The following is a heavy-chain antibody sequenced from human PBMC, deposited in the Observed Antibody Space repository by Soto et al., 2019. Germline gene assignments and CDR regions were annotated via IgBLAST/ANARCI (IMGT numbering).Heavy chain of an antibody. D-gene: IGHD3-22*01. J-gene: IGHJ4*02. CDR1: GGSISSNYW. Sequence: QVQLQESGPGLVKPSGTLSLTCAVSGGSISSNYWWSWVRQPPGKGLEWIGEIHHSGSTNYNPSVTSRVTISVDKSKNQFSLKLSSVTAADTAVYYCVRESYSDSSGYYALDYWGQGTLLTVSS. V-gene: IGHV4-4*02. CDR2: IHHSGST. CDR3: VRESYSDSSGYYALDY.